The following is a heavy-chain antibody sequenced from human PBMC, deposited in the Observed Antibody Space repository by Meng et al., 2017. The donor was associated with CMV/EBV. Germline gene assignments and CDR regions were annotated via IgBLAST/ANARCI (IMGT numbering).Heavy chain of an antibody. V-gene: IGHV3-66*02. CDR1: GFTVSSNY. CDR3: ARIDVDTAMVPYYYGVDV. Sequence: GESLKISCAASGFTVSSNYMSWVRQAPGKGLEWVSVIYSGGSTYYADSVKGRFTISRDNSKNTLYLQMNSLRAEDTAVYYCARIDVDTAMVPYYYGVDVWGQGTTVTVSS. CDR2: IYSGGST. J-gene: IGHJ6*02. D-gene: IGHD5-18*01.